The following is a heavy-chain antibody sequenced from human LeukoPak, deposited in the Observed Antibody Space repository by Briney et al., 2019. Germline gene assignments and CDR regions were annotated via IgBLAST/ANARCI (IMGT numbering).Heavy chain of an antibody. CDR1: GFIFSNFE. J-gene: IGHJ4*02. Sequence: GGSLRLSRAASGFIFSNFEMNWVRQAPGKGLEWVSYISSSGRTIYYAESMKGRFTMSRDNAKNSLYLQMSSLRAEDTAVYYCAKGPRDPTEFCSGGRCSPTYDVWGQGTLVTVSS. D-gene: IGHD2-15*01. CDR3: AKGPRDPTEFCSGGRCSPTYDV. V-gene: IGHV3-48*03. CDR2: ISSSGRTI.